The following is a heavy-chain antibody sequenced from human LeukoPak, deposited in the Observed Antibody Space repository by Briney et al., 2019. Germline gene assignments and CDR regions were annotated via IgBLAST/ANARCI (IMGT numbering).Heavy chain of an antibody. CDR3: ARVGGGGYGDISFDY. J-gene: IGHJ4*02. CDR1: GYSISSDYY. Sequence: SETLSLTCTVSGYSISSDYYWGWIRQPPGKGLEWIGSIYHSGSTYYNPSLKSRVTISVDTSKNQFSLNLSSVTAADTAVYYCARVGGGGYGDISFDYWGQGTLVTVSS. CDR2: IYHSGST. V-gene: IGHV4-38-2*02. D-gene: IGHD4-17*01.